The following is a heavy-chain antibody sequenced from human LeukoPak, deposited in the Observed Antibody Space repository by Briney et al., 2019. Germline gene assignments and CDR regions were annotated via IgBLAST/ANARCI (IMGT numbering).Heavy chain of an antibody. V-gene: IGHV1-2*07. J-gene: IGHJ4*02. CDR1: GYTFTGYY. CDR2: INPNSGST. Sequence: ASVKVSCKASGYTFTGYYIHWVRQAPGHGLEWMGWINPNSGSTNYAHKFQGRVTMTRDTSISTAYMELSRLRSDDTAVYYCARDRPPQLVRPFDYWGQGTLVTVSS. D-gene: IGHD6-13*01. CDR3: ARDRPPQLVRPFDY.